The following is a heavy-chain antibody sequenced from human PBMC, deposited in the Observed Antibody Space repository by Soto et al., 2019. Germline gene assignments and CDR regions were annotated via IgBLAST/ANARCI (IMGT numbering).Heavy chain of an antibody. V-gene: IGHV1-2*04. CDR1: GYTFTGYY. CDR3: ARGGEVQTVGGYDAFDI. Sequence: ASVKVSCKASGYTFTGYYMHWVRQAPGQGLEWMGWINPNSGGTNYAQKFQGWVTMTRDTSISTAYMELSRLRSDDTAVYYCARGGEVQTVGGYDAFDIWGQGTMVTVSS. CDR2: INPNSGGT. J-gene: IGHJ3*02. D-gene: IGHD3-10*01.